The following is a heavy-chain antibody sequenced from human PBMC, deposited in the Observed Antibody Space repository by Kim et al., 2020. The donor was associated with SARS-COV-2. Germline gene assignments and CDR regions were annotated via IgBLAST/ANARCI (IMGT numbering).Heavy chain of an antibody. D-gene: IGHD2-8*02. CDR2: INAGNGNT. CDR1: GYTFTSYA. J-gene: IGHJ6*04. Sequence: ASVKVSCKASGYTFTSYAMHWVRQAPGQRLEWMGWINAGNGNTKYSQKFQGRVTITRDTSASTAYMELSSLRSEDTAVYYCARDPTSSREGYCTGGVCYRVSPERMDVWGKGTTVTVSS. V-gene: IGHV1-3*01. CDR3: ARDPTSSREGYCTGGVCYRVSPERMDV.